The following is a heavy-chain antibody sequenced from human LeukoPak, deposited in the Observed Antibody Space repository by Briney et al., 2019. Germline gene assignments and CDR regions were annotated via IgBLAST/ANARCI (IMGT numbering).Heavy chain of an antibody. D-gene: IGHD6-13*01. J-gene: IGHJ4*02. CDR1: GYSISSGYY. V-gene: IGHV4-38-2*02. CDR3: TSLYSSNWYLGDY. CDR2: ITHSGIP. Sequence: SETLSLTCIVSGYSISSGYYWGWIRQPPGKGLEWIGSITHSGIPYYSPSLRSRVTISLEASKNQFSLQLTSVTAADTAVYYCTSLYSSNWYLGDYWGQGALVTVSS.